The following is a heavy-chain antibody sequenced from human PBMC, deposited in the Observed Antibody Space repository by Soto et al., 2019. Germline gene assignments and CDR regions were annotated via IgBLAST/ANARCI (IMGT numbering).Heavy chain of an antibody. CDR2: ISGSGGST. J-gene: IGHJ3*02. CDR1: GFTFSSYA. CDR3: AKDDIVVVVAATSAFDI. Sequence: EVQLLESGGGLVQPGGSLRLSCAASGFTFSSYAMSWVRQAPGKGLEWVSAISGSGGSTYYADSVKGRFTISRDNSKNTLYLQMNSLRAEDTAVYYCAKDDIVVVVAATSAFDIWAKGQWSPSLQ. D-gene: IGHD2-15*01. V-gene: IGHV3-23*01.